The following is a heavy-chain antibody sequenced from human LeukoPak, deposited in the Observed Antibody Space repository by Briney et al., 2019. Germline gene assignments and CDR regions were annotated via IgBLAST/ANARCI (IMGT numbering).Heavy chain of an antibody. CDR1: GFTFSSYA. V-gene: IGHV3-23*01. CDR2: ISANGGDT. J-gene: IGHJ4*02. Sequence: GGSLRLSCTASGFTFSSYAMCLVRQAPGKGLEWVSCISANGGDTYYADSVKARFTVSRDNSKNTLYLQMNSLRAEDTAIYFCAKASLGFCITTSCFPVDYWGQGTLVTVSS. D-gene: IGHD2-2*01. CDR3: AKASLGFCITTSCFPVDY.